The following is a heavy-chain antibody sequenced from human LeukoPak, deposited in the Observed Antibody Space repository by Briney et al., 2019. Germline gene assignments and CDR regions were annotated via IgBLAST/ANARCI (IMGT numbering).Heavy chain of an antibody. CDR1: GYTFTSYD. J-gene: IGHJ4*02. Sequence: ASVKVSCKASGYTFTSYDINWVRQATGQGLEWMGWMNPNSGNTGYAQKFQGRVTMTRNIFISTAYMELSSLRSGDTAVYYCARVEYISGYSHIYWGQGTLVTVSS. D-gene: IGHD3-22*01. CDR2: MNPNSGNT. CDR3: ARVEYISGYSHIY. V-gene: IGHV1-8*01.